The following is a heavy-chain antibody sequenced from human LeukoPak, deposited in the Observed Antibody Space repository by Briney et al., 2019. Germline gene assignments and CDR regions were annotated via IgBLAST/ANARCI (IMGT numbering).Heavy chain of an antibody. V-gene: IGHV4-59*08. Sequence: SETLSLTCTVSGGSISSHYRSWIRQPPGKGLEWIGYIYYSGSTNYNPSLKSRVTISVDTSKNQFSLKLSSVTAADTAVYYCARQGSITMVRGVKTHAFDIWGQGTMVTVSS. J-gene: IGHJ3*02. CDR3: ARQGSITMVRGVKTHAFDI. CDR2: IYYSGST. CDR1: GGSISSHY. D-gene: IGHD3-10*01.